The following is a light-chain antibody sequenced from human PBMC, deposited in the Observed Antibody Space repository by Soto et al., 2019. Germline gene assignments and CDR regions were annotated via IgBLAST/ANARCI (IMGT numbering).Light chain of an antibody. J-gene: IGKJ2*01. CDR2: GTS. CDR3: LQDYIYPYT. CDR1: QDIRND. V-gene: IGKV1-6*01. Sequence: AIQMTQSQSSLSVSVGNRAPITCRASQDIRNDLGWYQQKPGKAPKLLIYGTSNLQSGVPSRFSGSGSGTDFTLTISSLQPEDFAIYYCLQDYIYPYTFGQGTKLEIK.